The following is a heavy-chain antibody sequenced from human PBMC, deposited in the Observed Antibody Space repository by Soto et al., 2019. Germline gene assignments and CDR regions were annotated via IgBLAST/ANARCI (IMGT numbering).Heavy chain of an antibody. D-gene: IGHD3-10*01. CDR1: GFTFSSYD. CDR3: ARGITMVRGVIITWAFDI. V-gene: IGHV3-13*01. J-gene: IGHJ3*02. Sequence: GGSLRLSCAASGFTFSSYDMHWVRQATGKGLEWVSAIGTAGDTYYPGSVKGRFTISRENAKNSLYLQMNSLRAGDTAVYYCARGITMVRGVIITWAFDIWGQGTMVTVSS. CDR2: IGTAGDT.